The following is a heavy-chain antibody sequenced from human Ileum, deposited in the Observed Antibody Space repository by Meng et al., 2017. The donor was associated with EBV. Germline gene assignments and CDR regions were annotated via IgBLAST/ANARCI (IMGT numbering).Heavy chain of an antibody. D-gene: IGHD4-17*01. V-gene: IGHV1-2*06. J-gene: IGHJ4*02. CDR2: INPNNGGT. Sequence: QAQLVQAGAGVEEPGAGAKVSCKASVYTFTCYYMHLVRQAPGQGIGWLGRINPNNGGTSYAQKLQGRVTMTRDTSISTAYMELSRLRSDDTAVYFCARGSTCDYGDYVEGDYWGQGTLVTVSS. CDR1: VYTFTCYY. CDR3: ARGSTCDYGDYVEGDY.